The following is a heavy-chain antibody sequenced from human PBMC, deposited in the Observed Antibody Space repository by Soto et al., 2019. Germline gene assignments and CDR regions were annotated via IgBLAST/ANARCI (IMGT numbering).Heavy chain of an antibody. CDR2: IRSKAYGGKT. CDR3: TRDAYSTTVGSPPYFDY. Sequence: GGSLKLSCTASGLTFGDYAISWFRQAPGKGLEWVGFIRSKAYGGKTEYAASVKGRFTISRNDSKSIAYLQMNSLKTEDTAVYYCTRDAYSTTVGSPPYFDYWGQGTLVTVSS. V-gene: IGHV3-49*03. CDR1: GLTFGDYA. D-gene: IGHD6-13*01. J-gene: IGHJ4*02.